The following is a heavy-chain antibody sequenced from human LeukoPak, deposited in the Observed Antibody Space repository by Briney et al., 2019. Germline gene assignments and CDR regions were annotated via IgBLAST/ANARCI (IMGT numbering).Heavy chain of an antibody. CDR2: INPNSGGT. CDR1: GYTFTGYY. V-gene: IGHV1-2*02. CDR3: ARGYYDFWSGYLYYYYMDV. D-gene: IGHD3-3*01. Sequence: WASVKVSCKASGYTFTGYYMHWVRQAPGQGLEWMGWINPNSGGTNYAQKFQGRVTMTRDTSISTAYMELSRLRSDDTAVYYCARGYYDFWSGYLYYYYMDVWGKGTTVTVSS. J-gene: IGHJ6*03.